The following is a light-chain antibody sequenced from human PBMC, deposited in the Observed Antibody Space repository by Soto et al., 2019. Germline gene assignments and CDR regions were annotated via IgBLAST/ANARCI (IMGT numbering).Light chain of an antibody. Sequence: IVLTQSPGTLSLSPGERATLSCRTSQSLSKTYLAWYQQKPGQAPRLLIFDASTRATGIPDRFSGSGSGTDFTLTISRLEPEDFAVYYCQLYGVSPKTFGQGTNVEVK. CDR2: DAS. CDR3: QLYGVSPKT. V-gene: IGKV3-20*01. CDR1: QSLSKTY. J-gene: IGKJ1*01.